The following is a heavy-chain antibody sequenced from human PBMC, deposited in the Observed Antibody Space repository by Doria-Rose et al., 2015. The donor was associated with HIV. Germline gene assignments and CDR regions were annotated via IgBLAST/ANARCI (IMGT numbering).Heavy chain of an antibody. V-gene: IGHV2-26*01. Sequence: QITLKESGPVLVKPTETLTLTCTVSGVSLSSPGMGVSWIRQPPGKALEWLANNFSDDERSYTTSLTSRLTISRGTSKSQVVLTMTDMDPVDTATYYCARIKSSGWYHKYYFDFWGQGTLVIVSA. CDR3: ARIKSSGWYHKYYFDF. D-gene: IGHD6-13*01. CDR2: NFSDDER. J-gene: IGHJ4*02. CDR1: GVSLSSPGMG.